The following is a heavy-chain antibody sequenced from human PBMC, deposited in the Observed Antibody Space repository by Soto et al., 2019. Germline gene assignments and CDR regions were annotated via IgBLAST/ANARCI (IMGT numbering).Heavy chain of an antibody. J-gene: IGHJ4*02. CDR3: ATDPAGYYYFDY. V-gene: IGHV4-4*07. Sequence: SETLSLTCTVSNGSVSGYYWSWIRQPAGKGLEWIGRIYTIGSTSYNPSLKSRVSMSVDTSKNQFSLKVKSVTAADTAVYYCATDPAGYYYFDYWGQGAMVTVSS. CDR1: NGSVSGYY. CDR2: IYTIGST. D-gene: IGHD2-15*01.